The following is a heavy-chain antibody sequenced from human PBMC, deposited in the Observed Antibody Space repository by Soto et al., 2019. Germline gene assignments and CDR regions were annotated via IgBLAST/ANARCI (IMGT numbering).Heavy chain of an antibody. CDR1: GGSISSSSYY. Sequence: QLQLQESGPGLVKPSETLSLTCTVSGGSISSSSYYWGWIRQPPGKGLEWIGSIYYSGSTYYNPSRKSRVTIAVDTSKNQFSLKLRSVTAADTAVYYCARQGLAALFPEPIDYWGQGTLVTVSS. V-gene: IGHV4-39*01. CDR3: ARQGLAALFPEPIDY. CDR2: IYYSGST. J-gene: IGHJ4*02. D-gene: IGHD6-6*01.